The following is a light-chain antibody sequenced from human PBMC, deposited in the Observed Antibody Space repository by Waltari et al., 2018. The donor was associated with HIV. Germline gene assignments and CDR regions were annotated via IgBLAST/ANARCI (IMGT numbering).Light chain of an antibody. V-gene: IGKV4-1*01. CDR3: QQYYTTPRT. Sequence: LAVSLGERATINCKSSRSVLYSSNNKNYLAWYQQKPGQSPKLLIYWASTRESGVPDRFSGSGSGTDFTLAISSLQAEDVAVYYCQQYYTTPRTFGQGTKVEVK. CDR2: WAS. CDR1: RSVLYSSNNKNY. J-gene: IGKJ1*01.